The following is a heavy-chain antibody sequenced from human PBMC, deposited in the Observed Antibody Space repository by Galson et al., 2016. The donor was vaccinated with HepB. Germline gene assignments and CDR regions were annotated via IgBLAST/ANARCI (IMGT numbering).Heavy chain of an antibody. J-gene: IGHJ3*01. D-gene: IGHD4-11*01. Sequence: SETLSLTCAVYGGSSFSDYIWSWIRQSPGKGLEWIGEIYPGASTNYNPSLRSRVIISVDTSKNQFSLKMSSVTAADTAVYYCAGTRPKYSDFDDEPDTFDAFDLWGQGTMVTVSS. V-gene: IGHV4-34*01. CDR1: GGSSFSDYI. CDR2: IYPGAST. CDR3: AGTRPKYSDFDDEPDTFDAFDL.